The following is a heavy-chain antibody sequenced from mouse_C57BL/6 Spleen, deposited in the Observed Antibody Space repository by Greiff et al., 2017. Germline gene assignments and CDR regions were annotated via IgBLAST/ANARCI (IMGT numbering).Heavy chain of an antibody. D-gene: IGHD1-1*01. V-gene: IGHV1-69*01. Sequence: QVQLKQPGAELVMPGASVKLSCKASGYTFTSYWMHWVKQRPGQGLEWIGEIDPSDSYTNYNQKFKGKSTLTVDKSSSTAYMQLSSLTSEDSAVYYCARAWYYGSYWYFDVWGTGTTVTVSS. CDR3: ARAWYYGSYWYFDV. J-gene: IGHJ1*03. CDR2: IDPSDSYT. CDR1: GYTFTSYW.